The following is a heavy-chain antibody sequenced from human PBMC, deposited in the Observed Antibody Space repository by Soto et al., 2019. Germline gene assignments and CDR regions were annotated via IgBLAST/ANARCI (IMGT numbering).Heavy chain of an antibody. D-gene: IGHD3-3*01. V-gene: IGHV4-59*01. Sequence: SETLSLTCTVSGGSISSYYWSWIRQPPGKGLEWIGYIYYSGSTNYNPSLKSRVTISVDTSKNQFSLKLSSVTAADTAVYYCARGVTIFGVVISGGMDVWGQGTTVTVSS. J-gene: IGHJ6*02. CDR2: IYYSGST. CDR3: ARGVTIFGVVISGGMDV. CDR1: GGSISSYY.